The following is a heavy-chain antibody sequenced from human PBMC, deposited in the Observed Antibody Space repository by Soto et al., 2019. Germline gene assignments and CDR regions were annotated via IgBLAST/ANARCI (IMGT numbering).Heavy chain of an antibody. CDR2: IRSKANSYAT. J-gene: IGHJ6*02. V-gene: IGHV3-73*01. D-gene: IGHD5-18*01. CDR3: TRQTDTAMVTTPYYYYGMYV. CDR1: GFTFSGSA. Sequence: PGGSLRLSCAASGFTFSGSAMHWVRQASGKGLEWVGRIRSKANSYATAYAASVKGRFTISRDDSKNTAYLQMNSLKTEDTAVYYCTRQTDTAMVTTPYYYYGMYVWGQGTTVTVSS.